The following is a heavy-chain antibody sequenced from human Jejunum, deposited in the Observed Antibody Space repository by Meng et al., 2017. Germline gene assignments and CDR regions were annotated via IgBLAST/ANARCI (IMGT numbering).Heavy chain of an antibody. J-gene: IGHJ2*01. CDR1: GASRSSGNYY. Sequence: QMHLQETGPGLVKPSQTLSLTCTVSGASRSSGNYYWTWIRQHPGKGLEWIGYIYYSGSTYYNPSLQSLVTISIDMSENQFSLKLTSVTAADTAVYYCARVNWTSSYWYFDLWGRGTLVTVSS. D-gene: IGHD1-1*01. CDR3: ARVNWTSSYWYFDL. V-gene: IGHV4-31*01. CDR2: IYYSGST.